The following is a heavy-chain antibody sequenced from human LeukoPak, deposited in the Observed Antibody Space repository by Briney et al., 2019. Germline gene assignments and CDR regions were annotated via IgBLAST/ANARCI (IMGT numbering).Heavy chain of an antibody. CDR1: GFTVSNNH. J-gene: IGHJ6*04. Sequence: GGSLRLSCAASGFTVSNNHMSWVRQAPGKGLEWVSYISSSGSTIYYADSVKGRFTISRDNAKNSLYLQMNSLRAEDTAVYYCAELGITMIGGVWGKGTTVTISS. CDR2: ISSSGSTI. D-gene: IGHD3-10*02. CDR3: AELGITMIGGV. V-gene: IGHV3-48*03.